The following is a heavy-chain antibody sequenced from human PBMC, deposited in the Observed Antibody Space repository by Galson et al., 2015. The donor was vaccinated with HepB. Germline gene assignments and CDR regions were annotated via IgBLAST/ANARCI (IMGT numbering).Heavy chain of an antibody. J-gene: IGHJ4*02. CDR3: ARDPGGGDWHYLDY. V-gene: IGHV3-66*01. CDR1: GFTVDTSY. CDR2: IYSGGVT. D-gene: IGHD2-21*01. Sequence: SLRLSCAASGFTVDTSYMSWVRQAPGKGLEWVSIIYSGGVTYYADSVKGRFTISRDDSVNTIYLQMNTLRADDTAVYYCARDPGGGDWHYLDYWGQGSLVSVSS.